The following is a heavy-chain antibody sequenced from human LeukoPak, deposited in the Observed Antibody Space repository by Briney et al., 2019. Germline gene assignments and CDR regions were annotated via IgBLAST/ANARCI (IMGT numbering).Heavy chain of an antibody. D-gene: IGHD2-2*01. CDR2: ISAYNGNT. CDR1: GYTFTSYG. CDR3: ARRGYCSSTSCDPSGVDY. V-gene: IGHV1-18*01. Sequence: ASVKDSCRASGYTFTSYGISWVRQAPGQGLEWMGWISAYNGNTNYAQKLQGRVTMTTDTSTSTAYMELRSLRSDDTAVYYCARRGYCSSTSCDPSGVDYWGQGTLVTVSS. J-gene: IGHJ4*02.